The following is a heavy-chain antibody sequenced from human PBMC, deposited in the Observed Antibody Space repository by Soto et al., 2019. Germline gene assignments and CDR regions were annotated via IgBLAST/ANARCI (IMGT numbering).Heavy chain of an antibody. CDR3: ARVMVAAAGNYGMDV. J-gene: IGHJ6*02. Sequence: GGSLRLSCAASGFTFSSYGMHWVRQAPGKGLEWVAVIWYDGSNKYYADSVKGRFTISRDNSKNTLYLQMNSLRAEDTAVYYCARVMVAAAGNYGMDVWGQGTTVTVSS. CDR2: IWYDGSNK. V-gene: IGHV3-33*01. D-gene: IGHD6-13*01. CDR1: GFTFSSYG.